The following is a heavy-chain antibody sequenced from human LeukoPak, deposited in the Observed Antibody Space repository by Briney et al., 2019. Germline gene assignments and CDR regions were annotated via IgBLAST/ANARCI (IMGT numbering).Heavy chain of an antibody. CDR2: ISWNSGSI. CDR1: GFTFSSYA. J-gene: IGHJ6*02. CDR3: AKDISYGSGTGMDV. Sequence: GGSLRLSCAASGFTFSSYAMSWVRQAPGKGLEWVSGISWNSGSIGYADSVKGRFTISRDNAKNSLYLQMNSLRAEDTALYYCAKDISYGSGTGMDVWGQGTTVTVSS. V-gene: IGHV3-9*01. D-gene: IGHD3-10*01.